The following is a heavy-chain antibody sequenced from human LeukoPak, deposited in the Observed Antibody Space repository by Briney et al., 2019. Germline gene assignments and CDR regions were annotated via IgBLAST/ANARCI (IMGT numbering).Heavy chain of an antibody. Sequence: ASVKVSCKSSGYTFTGYYMHWVRQAPGQGLEWMGWISAYNGNTNYAQKLQGRVTMTTDTSTSTAYMELRSLRSDDTAVYYCAREGGSYWASDIWGQGTMITVSS. CDR1: GYTFTGYY. CDR3: AREGGSYWASDI. J-gene: IGHJ3*02. CDR2: ISAYNGNT. D-gene: IGHD1-26*01. V-gene: IGHV1-18*04.